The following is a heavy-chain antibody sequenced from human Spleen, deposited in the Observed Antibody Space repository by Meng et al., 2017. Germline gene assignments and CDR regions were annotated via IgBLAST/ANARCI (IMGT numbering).Heavy chain of an antibody. J-gene: IGHJ4*02. D-gene: IGHD4-11*01. CDR1: GGSLSDFY. Sequence: HWWGGILNASENSSIACVVFGGSLSDFYRSWIRPPPGKVLEWIGEINHSGSTNYTPSFESRANISVDTSQNNLSLKLSSVTAADSAVYYCARGPTTMAHDFDYWGQGTLVTVSS. CDR3: ARGPTTMAHDFDY. V-gene: IGHV4-34*01. CDR2: INHSGST.